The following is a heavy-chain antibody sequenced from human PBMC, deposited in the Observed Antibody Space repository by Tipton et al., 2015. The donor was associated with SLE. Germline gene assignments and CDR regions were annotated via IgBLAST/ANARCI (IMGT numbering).Heavy chain of an antibody. D-gene: IGHD4-17*01. Sequence: TLSLTCNVSGVSIRSSYCRWIRQPPGKGLEWIGYLSYSGTTNYNPSLKSRVTISLETSTSDFSLTLSSVTAADTAVYYCARAQYGPVYFDYWGQGTLVTVSS. CDR1: GVSIRSSY. CDR3: ARAQYGPVYFDY. J-gene: IGHJ4*02. V-gene: IGHV4-59*01. CDR2: LSYSGTT.